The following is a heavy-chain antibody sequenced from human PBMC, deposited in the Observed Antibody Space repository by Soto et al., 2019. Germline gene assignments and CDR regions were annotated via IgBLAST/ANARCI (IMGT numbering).Heavy chain of an antibody. J-gene: IGHJ4*01. CDR2: IYYSGST. Sequence: SEPLSPASTASGGPISISSYHWGWIRQPPGKGLEWIGSIYYSGSTYYNPSLKSRVTISVDTSKNQFSLKLSSVTAADTALYYCATSYKYNSSWYFPFDY. CDR3: ATSYKYNSSWYFPFDY. V-gene: IGHV4-39*01. D-gene: IGHD6-13*01. CDR1: GGPISISSYH.